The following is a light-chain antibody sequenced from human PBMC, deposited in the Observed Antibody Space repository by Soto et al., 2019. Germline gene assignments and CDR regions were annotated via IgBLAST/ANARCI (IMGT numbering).Light chain of an antibody. CDR1: QGSSNF. CDR3: QKYNNGPAT. CDR2: AAS. Sequence: DIQMTQSPSSLSASVGDRVTITCRASQGSSNFLAWYQQKPGKAPNLLIYAASTLQSGVPSRFSGSGSGTDLTLAISSLQPEDVETYYCQKYNNGPATFGGGTKVEIK. J-gene: IGKJ4*01. V-gene: IGKV1-27*01.